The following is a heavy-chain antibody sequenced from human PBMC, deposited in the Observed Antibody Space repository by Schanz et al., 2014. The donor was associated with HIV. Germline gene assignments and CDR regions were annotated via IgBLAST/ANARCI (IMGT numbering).Heavy chain of an antibody. CDR2: ISYDGSNK. V-gene: IGHV3-30*18. J-gene: IGHJ4*02. D-gene: IGHD6-13*01. CDR3: AKEEQQLGGVGGYHFDY. CDR1: RFSFRGYG. Sequence: QVQLVESGGGVVQPGRSLILSCAASRFSFRGYGMHWVRQTPGKGLEWVAVISYDGSNKYYADSVKGRFTISRDISKNTLYLQMNSLRAEDTAVYYCAKEEQQLGGVGGYHFDYWGQGTLVTVSS.